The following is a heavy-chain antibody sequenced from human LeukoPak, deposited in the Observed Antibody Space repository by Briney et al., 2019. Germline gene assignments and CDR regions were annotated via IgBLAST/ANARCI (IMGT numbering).Heavy chain of an antibody. CDR1: GGSFSGHY. CDR3: ARAIPAARGYCSGGSCYSTIFDY. Sequence: PSETLSLTCAVYGGSFSGHYWSWIRQPPGKGQEWIGEINHSGSTSYNPSFKSRFTISVDTSLNQFSLKLSSVTAADTAVYYCARAIPAARGYCSGGSCYSTIFDYWGQGTLVTVSS. D-gene: IGHD2-15*01. J-gene: IGHJ4*02. CDR2: INHSGST. V-gene: IGHV4-34*01.